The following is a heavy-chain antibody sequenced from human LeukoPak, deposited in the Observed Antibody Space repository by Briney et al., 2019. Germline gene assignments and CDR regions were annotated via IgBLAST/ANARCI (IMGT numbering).Heavy chain of an antibody. CDR1: GGSFSGYY. CDR2: INHSGST. J-gene: IGHJ4*02. V-gene: IGHV4-34*01. CDR3: ARGGPSNCGGDCYSFDY. Sequence: NPSETLSLTCAVYGGSFSGYYWSWIRQPPGKGLEWIGEINHSGSTNYNPSLKSRVTISVDTSKNQFSLKLSSVTAADTAVYYCARGGPSNCGGDCYSFDYWGQGTLVTVSS. D-gene: IGHD2-21*02.